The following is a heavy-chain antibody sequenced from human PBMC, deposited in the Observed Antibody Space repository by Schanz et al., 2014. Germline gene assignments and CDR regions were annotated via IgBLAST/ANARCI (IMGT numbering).Heavy chain of an antibody. D-gene: IGHD3-22*01. J-gene: IGHJ3*02. CDR1: GGTFSSYA. CDR3: ARDIQYHYDTSGPVGAFDI. Sequence: QVQLVQSGAEVKKPGSSVKVSCKASGGTFSSYAFSWVRQAPGQGLEWMGKIIPILGMENYAQKFQGRVRISADITTSTAYTDQRSMRSHDTAVYYCARDIQYHYDTSGPVGAFDIWGQGTVVTVSS. V-gene: IGHV1-69*04. CDR2: IIPILGME.